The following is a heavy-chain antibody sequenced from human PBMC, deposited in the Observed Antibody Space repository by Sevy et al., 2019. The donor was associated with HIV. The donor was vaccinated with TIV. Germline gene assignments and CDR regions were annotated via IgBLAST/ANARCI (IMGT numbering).Heavy chain of an antibody. CDR3: AKDLSGSYYNQDYYFDY. CDR2: ISWDGGST. V-gene: IGHV3-43*01. D-gene: IGHD3-10*01. CDR1: GFTFDDYT. Sequence: GGCLRLSCAASGFTFDDYTMHWVRQAPGKGLEWVCLISWDGGSTYYVDAVKGRFTISRDNSKNSLYLQMNSLRTEDTALYYCAKDLSGSYYNQDYYFDYWGQGTLVTVSS. J-gene: IGHJ4*02.